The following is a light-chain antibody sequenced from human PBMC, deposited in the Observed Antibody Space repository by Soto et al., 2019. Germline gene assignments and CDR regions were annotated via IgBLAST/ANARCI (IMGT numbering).Light chain of an antibody. V-gene: IGKV1-13*02. Sequence: AIQLTQSXXSLSASVGDRVTITCRASQSISSALAWYQQKPGKAPKLLIYDASSLESGVPSRFSGXGXXXXXXXTISSLQPEDFATYYCQQFNSYPLTFGGGTKVEXK. J-gene: IGKJ4*01. CDR3: QQFNSYPLT. CDR2: DAS. CDR1: QSISSA.